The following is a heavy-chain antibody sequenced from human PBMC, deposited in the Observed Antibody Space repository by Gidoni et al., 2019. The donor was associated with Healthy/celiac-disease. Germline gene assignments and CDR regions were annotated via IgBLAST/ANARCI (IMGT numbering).Heavy chain of an antibody. CDR2: IIPILGIA. CDR3: ARGLTWEPHFHY. J-gene: IGHJ4*02. D-gene: IGHD1-26*01. V-gene: IGHV1-69*04. CDR1: GGTFSSYA. Sequence: QVQLVQSGAEVKKPGSSVKVSCKASGGTFSSYAISWVRQAPGQGLEWMGRIIPILGIANYAQKFQGRVTITADKSTSTAYMELSSLRSEDTAVYYCARGLTWEPHFHYWGQGTLVTVSS.